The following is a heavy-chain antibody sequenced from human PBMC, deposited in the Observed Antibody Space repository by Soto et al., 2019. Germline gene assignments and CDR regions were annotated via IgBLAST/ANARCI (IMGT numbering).Heavy chain of an antibody. CDR3: ARRRKVATIQGYYYYYYGMDV. D-gene: IGHD5-12*01. V-gene: IGHV4-34*01. J-gene: IGHJ6*02. Sequence: PSETLSLTCAVYGGSFSGYYWSWIRQPPGKGLEWIGEINHSGSTNYNPSLKSRVTISVDTSKNQFSLKLSSVTAADTAVYYCARRRKVATIQGYYYYYYGMDVWGQGTTVT. CDR1: GGSFSGYY. CDR2: INHSGST.